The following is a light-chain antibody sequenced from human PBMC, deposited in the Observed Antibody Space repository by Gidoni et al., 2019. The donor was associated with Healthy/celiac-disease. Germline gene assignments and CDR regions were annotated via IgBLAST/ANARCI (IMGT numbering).Light chain of an antibody. CDR1: SSDVGGYNY. CDR2: DVS. J-gene: IGLJ2*01. V-gene: IGLV2-14*01. CDR3: SSYTSSSTLV. Sequence: QSALTKPASVSGSPGQSITISCTGTSSDVGGYNYVSWYQQHPGKAPKLMIYDVSNRPSGVSNRFSGSKSGNTASLTISGHQAEDEADYYCSSYTSSSTLVFGGGTKLTVL.